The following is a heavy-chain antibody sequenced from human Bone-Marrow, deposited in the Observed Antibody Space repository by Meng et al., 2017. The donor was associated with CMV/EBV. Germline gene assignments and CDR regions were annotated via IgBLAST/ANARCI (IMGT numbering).Heavy chain of an antibody. CDR1: GYTFTSYG. Sequence: ASVKVSCKASGYTFTSYGISWVRQAPGQGLEWMGWINPNSGGTNYAQKFQGRVTMTRDTSISTAYMELSRLRSDDTAVYYCARGGVTYYYDSSYFSYWGQGPLVTVSS. J-gene: IGHJ4*02. V-gene: IGHV1-2*02. CDR3: ARGGVTYYYDSSYFSY. CDR2: INPNSGGT. D-gene: IGHD3-22*01.